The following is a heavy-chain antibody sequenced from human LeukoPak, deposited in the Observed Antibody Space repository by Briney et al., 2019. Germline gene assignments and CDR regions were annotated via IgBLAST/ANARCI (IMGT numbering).Heavy chain of an antibody. CDR1: GFNFSSYG. Sequence: PGGSLRLSCAASGFNFSSYGMHWVRQAPGKGLEWVAFIRNDGSNEYYADPVMGRFTVSRDNSKNTLYLQMNSLRPEDTAVYYCAKDRTFQSHIRTFILKDFFDKWGQGTLVTVSS. J-gene: IGHJ4*02. V-gene: IGHV3-30*02. D-gene: IGHD2-21*01. CDR2: IRNDGSNE. CDR3: AKDRTFQSHIRTFILKDFFDK.